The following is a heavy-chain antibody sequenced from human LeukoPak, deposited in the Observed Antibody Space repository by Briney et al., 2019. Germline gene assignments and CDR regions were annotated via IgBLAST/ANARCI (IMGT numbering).Heavy chain of an antibody. Sequence: PSETLSLTCTVSGGSISSGSHYWSWIRQPAGKGLEWIGRIYTSGSTNYNPSLKSRVTISVDTSKNQFSLKLSSVTAADTAVYYCARGSGDLDIWGQGTMVTVSS. J-gene: IGHJ3*02. CDR2: IYTSGST. V-gene: IGHV4-61*02. CDR1: GGSISSGSHY. D-gene: IGHD7-27*01. CDR3: ARGSGDLDI.